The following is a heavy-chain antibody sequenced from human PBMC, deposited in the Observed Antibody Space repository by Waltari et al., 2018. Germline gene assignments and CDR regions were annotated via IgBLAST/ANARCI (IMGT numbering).Heavy chain of an antibody. CDR2: ISSSSSTI. CDR3: ARDSSSWYFDL. J-gene: IGHJ2*01. V-gene: IGHV3-48*04. Sequence: EVQLVESGGGLVQPGGSLRLSCAASGFTFRSYSMNWVRQAPGKGLEWVSYISSSSSTIYYADSVKGRFTISRDNAKNSLYLQMNSLRAEDTAVYYCARDSSSWYFDLWGRGTLVTVTS. D-gene: IGHD6-13*01. CDR1: GFTFRSYS.